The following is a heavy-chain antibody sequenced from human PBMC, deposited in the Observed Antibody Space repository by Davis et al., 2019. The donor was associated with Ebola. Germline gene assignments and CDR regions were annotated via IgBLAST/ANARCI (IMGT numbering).Heavy chain of an antibody. Sequence: GESLKISCTASGFIFSSYAMTWVRQAPGKGLEWVSAIHGSGTGTFYAASVKGRFTVSRDNSKNTLYLELNSVRAEDTAIYYCVKDFTLSTWGQGTLVTVSS. CDR2: IHGSGTGT. CDR3: VKDFTLST. V-gene: IGHV3-23*01. CDR1: GFIFSSYA. J-gene: IGHJ5*02. D-gene: IGHD3-3*01.